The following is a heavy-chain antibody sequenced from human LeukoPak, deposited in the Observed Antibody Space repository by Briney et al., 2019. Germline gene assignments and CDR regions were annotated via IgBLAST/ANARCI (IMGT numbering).Heavy chain of an antibody. CDR3: ASTRRAAVAGRFDS. CDR2: IYHSGNT. V-gene: IGHV4-4*09. Sequence: TSGTLSLTCNVSGASMSSHYWSWIRQPPGKGPAWICYIYHSGNTNYSPSLESRVTMSVDESKNQFSLRVHFVSAADTAVYYCASTRRAAVAGRFDSWGQGTLVTVST. J-gene: IGHJ4*02. CDR1: GASMSSHY. D-gene: IGHD6-19*01.